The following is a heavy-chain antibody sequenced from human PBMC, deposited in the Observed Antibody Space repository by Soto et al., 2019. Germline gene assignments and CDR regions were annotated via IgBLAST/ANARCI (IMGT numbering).Heavy chain of an antibody. V-gene: IGHV2-5*02. CDR1: GFSLSTSGVG. D-gene: IGHD6-13*01. CDR3: AHTRVPEAGTYAS. Sequence: QITLKESGPALVKHTQTLTLTCTFSGFSLSTSGVGVGWIRQPPGKALEWLALIDWDDYKRYPPSLKSRVTLPNDTSKNQVVLTVTNMDPVDTGTYYCAHTRVPEAGTYASWGQGNLVTVSA. J-gene: IGHJ5*02. CDR2: IDWDDYK.